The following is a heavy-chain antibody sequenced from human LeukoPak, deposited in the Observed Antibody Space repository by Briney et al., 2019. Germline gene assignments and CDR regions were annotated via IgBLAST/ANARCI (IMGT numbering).Heavy chain of an antibody. J-gene: IGHJ4*02. CDR1: RFTFSSYA. CDR2: ISGSGGST. V-gene: IGHV3-23*01. Sequence: PGGSLRLSCAASRFTFSSYAMSWVRQAPGKGLEWVSAISGSGGSTYYADSVKGRFTISRDNSKNTLYLQMNSLRAEDTAVYYCAKDSVAAARPRYFDYWGQGTLVTVSS. D-gene: IGHD6-13*01. CDR3: AKDSVAAARPRYFDY.